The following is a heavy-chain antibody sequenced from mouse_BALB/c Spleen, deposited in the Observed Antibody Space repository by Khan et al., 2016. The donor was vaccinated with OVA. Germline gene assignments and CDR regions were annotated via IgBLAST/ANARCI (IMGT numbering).Heavy chain of an antibody. V-gene: IGHV1-5*01. Sequence: DVQLQESGTVLARPGASVKMSCKASGYSFTSYWMYWVKQRPGQGLEWSGGIYPGNSDTDYNQKLKGKAKLTAGTSASTAYMELSRLTNEDSAVYYCTRGGYSSFAYWGQGTLVTVAA. CDR1: GYSFTSYW. J-gene: IGHJ3*01. D-gene: IGHD1-3*01. CDR2: IYPGNSDT. CDR3: TRGGYSSFAY.